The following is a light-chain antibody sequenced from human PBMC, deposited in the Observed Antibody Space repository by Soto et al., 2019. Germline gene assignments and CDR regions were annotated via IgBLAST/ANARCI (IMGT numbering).Light chain of an antibody. CDR1: QSVSNNY. CDR2: GSS. V-gene: IGKV3-20*01. J-gene: IGKJ2*01. CDR3: HQYGSSPPYT. Sequence: EVVLTQSPGTLSLSPGESATLSCRASQSVSNNYFAWYQQKPGQAPRLLIFGSSDRATGIPDRFSGSGSGTDLTLTISRLEPEDFEVYYCHQYGSSPPYTFGQGTKLEIK.